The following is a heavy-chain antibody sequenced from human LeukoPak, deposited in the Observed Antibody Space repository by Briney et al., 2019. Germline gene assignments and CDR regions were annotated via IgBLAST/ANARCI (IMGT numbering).Heavy chain of an antibody. CDR2: INPNSGGT. J-gene: IGHJ4*02. V-gene: IGHV1-2*04. D-gene: IGHD3-22*01. CDR3: AINHYYYDSGGYPPSTPPLDY. CDR1: GYTFTGYY. Sequence: ASVKVSCKASGYTFTGYYMHWVRQAPGQGLEWMGWINPNSGGTNYAQKFQGWVTMTRDTSISTAYMELSRLRSDDTAVYYCAINHYYYDSGGYPPSTPPLDYWGQGTLVTVSS.